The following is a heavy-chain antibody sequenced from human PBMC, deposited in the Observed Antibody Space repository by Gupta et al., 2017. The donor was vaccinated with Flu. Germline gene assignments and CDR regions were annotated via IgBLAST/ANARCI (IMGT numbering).Heavy chain of an antibody. D-gene: IGHD1-1*01. V-gene: IGHV3-48*01. CDR3: VRDWAIERLFYYGLDV. Sequence: RQAPGKGLEWVAYIGSSSASAIVYADSVKGRFTISRDDAKDSLFLQMNSLRAEDTALYYCVRDWAIERLFYYGLDVWGQGTTVTV. J-gene: IGHJ6*02. CDR2: IGSSSASAI.